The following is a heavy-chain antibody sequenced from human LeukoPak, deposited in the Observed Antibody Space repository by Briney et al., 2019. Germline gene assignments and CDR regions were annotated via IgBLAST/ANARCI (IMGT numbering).Heavy chain of an antibody. V-gene: IGHV5-51*01. Sequence: GESLKISFKGSGYSFTSYWIGWVRQMPGKGLGWVRIIYPGDCETRYSPSCEGQVTISADKSISTDYLQWSSLKASDTAMYYCARYPSSSWYSFFDYWRQGTLVTVSS. CDR1: GYSFTSYW. CDR3: ARYPSSSWYSFFDY. D-gene: IGHD6-13*01. J-gene: IGHJ4*02. CDR2: IYPGDCET.